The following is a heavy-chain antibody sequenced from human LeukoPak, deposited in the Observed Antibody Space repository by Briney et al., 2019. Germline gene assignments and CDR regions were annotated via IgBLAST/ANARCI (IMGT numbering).Heavy chain of an antibody. CDR1: GFTFSSYW. J-gene: IGHJ4*02. CDR3: ARNSGWATVVILDY. D-gene: IGHD4-23*01. V-gene: IGHV3-7*01. Sequence: RGSLRLSCAASGFTFSSYWMSWVRQAPGKGLEWVANIKQDGSEKYYVDSVKGRFTISRDNAKNSLYLQMNSLRAEDTAVYYCARNSGWATVVILDYWGQGTLVTVSS. CDR2: IKQDGSEK.